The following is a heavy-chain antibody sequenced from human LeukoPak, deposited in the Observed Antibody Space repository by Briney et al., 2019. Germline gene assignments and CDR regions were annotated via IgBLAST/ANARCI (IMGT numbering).Heavy chain of an antibody. D-gene: IGHD2-15*01. V-gene: IGHV4-61*02. J-gene: IGHJ6*03. CDR1: GGSISSGSYY. CDR3: ARTGLRGSYYYYYYMDV. CDR2: IYTSGST. Sequence: PSETLSLTCTVSGGSISSGSYYWSWIRQPAGKGLEWIGRIYTSGSTNYNPSLKSRVTISVDTSKNQFSLKLSSVTAADTAVHYCARTGLRGSYYYYYYMDVWGKGTTVTVSS.